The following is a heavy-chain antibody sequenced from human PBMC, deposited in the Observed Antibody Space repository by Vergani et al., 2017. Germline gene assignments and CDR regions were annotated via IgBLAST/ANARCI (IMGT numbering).Heavy chain of an antibody. CDR3: ARVRTYYDFWSVKARGFDY. CDR2: IYPGDSDT. V-gene: IGHV5-51*01. CDR1: GYSFTSYW. J-gene: IGHJ4*02. Sequence: EVQLVQSGAEVKKPGESLKISCKGSGYSFTSYWIGWVRQMPGKGLEWMGIIYPGDSDTRYSPSFQGQVTISADKSISTAYLQWSSLKASDTAMYYCARVRTYYDFWSVKARGFDYWGQGTLVTVSS. D-gene: IGHD3-3*01.